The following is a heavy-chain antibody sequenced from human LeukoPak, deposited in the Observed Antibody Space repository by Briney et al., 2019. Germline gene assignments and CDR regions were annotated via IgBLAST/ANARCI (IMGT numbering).Heavy chain of an antibody. CDR2: IYYTGST. CDR3: TRESPIWLNGDYPDAFDV. V-gene: IGHV4-59*12. CDR1: GGSLSGSY. D-gene: IGHD7-27*01. Sequence: SETLSLTCTVSGGSLSGSYWSWIRQPPGKGLEWLGYIYYTGSTKYNPSLKSRVTTSPDESKHHFPLKLNSATAADTAVYYCTRESPIWLNGDYPDAFDVWGQGTMVTVSS. J-gene: IGHJ3*01.